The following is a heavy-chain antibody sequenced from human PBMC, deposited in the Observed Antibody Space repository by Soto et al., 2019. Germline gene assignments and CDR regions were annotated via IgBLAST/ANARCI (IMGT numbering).Heavy chain of an antibody. CDR2: INAGNGNT. Sequence: QVQLVQSGAEVKKPGASVKVSCKASGYTFTSYAMHWVRQAPGQRLEWMGWINAGNGNTKYSQKFQGRVTITRDTSAITAYMELSSLRSEDTAVYYCAREGALYDFWSGYYPNYFDYWGQGTLVTVSS. D-gene: IGHD3-3*01. J-gene: IGHJ4*02. CDR1: GYTFTSYA. V-gene: IGHV1-3*01. CDR3: AREGALYDFWSGYYPNYFDY.